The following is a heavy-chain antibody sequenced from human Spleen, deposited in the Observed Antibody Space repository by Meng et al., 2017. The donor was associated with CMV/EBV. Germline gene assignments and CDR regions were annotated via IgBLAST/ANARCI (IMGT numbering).Heavy chain of an antibody. J-gene: IGHJ6*02. CDR2: INHSGST. CDR1: GGSFSGYY. D-gene: IGHD1-1*01. V-gene: IGHV4-34*01. Sequence: SETLSLTCAVYGGSFSGYYWSWIRQPPGKGLEWIGEINHSGSTNYNPSLKSRVTISVDTSKNQFSLKLSSVTAADTAVYYCARDTGTTPSLPYGMDVWGRGTTVTVSS. CDR3: ARDTGTTPSLPYGMDV.